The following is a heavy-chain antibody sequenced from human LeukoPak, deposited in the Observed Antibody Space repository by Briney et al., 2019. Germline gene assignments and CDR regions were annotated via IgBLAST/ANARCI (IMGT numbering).Heavy chain of an antibody. CDR1: GYTFTGYY. CDR3: ARALRYFDWFDY. CDR2: INPNSGGT. D-gene: IGHD3-9*01. V-gene: IGHV1-2*02. J-gene: IGHJ4*02. Sequence: ASAKVSCKASGYTFTGYYMHWVRQAPGQGLEWMGWINPNSGGTNYAQKFQGRVTMTRDTSISTAYMELSRLRSDDTAVYYCARALRYFDWFDYWGQGTLVTVSS.